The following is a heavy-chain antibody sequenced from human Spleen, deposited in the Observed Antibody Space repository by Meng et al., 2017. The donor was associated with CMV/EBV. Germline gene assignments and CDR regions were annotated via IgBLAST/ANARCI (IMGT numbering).Heavy chain of an antibody. CDR2: ISGSGGST. D-gene: IGHD2/OR15-2a*01. Sequence: GESLKISCAASGFTFSSYAMSWVRQAPGKGLEWVSAISGSGGSTYYADSVKGRFTISRDNSKNTLYLQMNSLRAEDTAVYYCAKIPVDYFMNDYWGQGTLVTVSS. V-gene: IGHV3-23*01. CDR1: GFTFSSYA. CDR3: AKIPVDYFMNDY. J-gene: IGHJ4*02.